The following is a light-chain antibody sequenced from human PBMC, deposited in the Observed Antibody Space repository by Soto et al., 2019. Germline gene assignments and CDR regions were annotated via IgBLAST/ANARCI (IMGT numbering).Light chain of an antibody. CDR1: ISNIGSNF. V-gene: IGLV1-47*01. J-gene: IGLJ2*01. CDR3: AAWDDSLRGVV. CDR2: RNN. Sequence: QSVLTQPPSASGTPGQRVTISCSGSISNIGSNFIYWYQQLPGSAPKLLINRNNERPSGVPDRFSGSKSGTSASLAISRLRSEDEADYHCAAWDDSLRGVVFGGGTKLTVL.